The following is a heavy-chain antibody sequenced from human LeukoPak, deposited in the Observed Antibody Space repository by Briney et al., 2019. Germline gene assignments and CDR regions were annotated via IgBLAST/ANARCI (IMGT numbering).Heavy chain of an antibody. CDR2: MNPNSGTV. V-gene: IGHV1-8*01. CDR3: TRGASDYWGENYFDY. J-gene: IGHJ4*02. CDR1: GYGFTNYD. D-gene: IGHD7-27*01. Sequence: GASVKVSCKASGYGFTNYDINWVRQATGHGLEWMGWMNPNSGTVGYAQKFQGRVTMTRNASISAAYMELSSLTSEDAAVYYCTRGASDYWGENYFDYWGQGSLVTVSS.